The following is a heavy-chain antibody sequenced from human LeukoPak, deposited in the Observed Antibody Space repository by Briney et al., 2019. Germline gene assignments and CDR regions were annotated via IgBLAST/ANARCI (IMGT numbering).Heavy chain of an antibody. CDR2: ISSSTSYT. J-gene: IGHJ3*02. Sequence: GGSLRLSCAASAFTFSTYSMNWVRQAPGKGLEWVSYISSSTSYTNYADSVKGRFTISRDNAKNSLYLQMNSLRAEDTAVYYCARVLMGYDVFDIWGQGTMVTVSS. CDR1: AFTFSTYS. D-gene: IGHD2-8*01. CDR3: ARVLMGYDVFDI. V-gene: IGHV3-21*05.